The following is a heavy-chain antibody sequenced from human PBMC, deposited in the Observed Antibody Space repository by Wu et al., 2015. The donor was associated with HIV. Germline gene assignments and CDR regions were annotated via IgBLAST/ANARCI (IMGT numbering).Heavy chain of an antibody. J-gene: IGHJ4*02. CDR3: TRNVEN. CDR1: GYTFTDFY. CDR2: IKPSNGLI. V-gene: IGHV1-2*02. Sequence: QVQLVQSGAEVKKPGASVKVSCKASGYTFTDFYIHWVRQAPGQGLEWMGWIKPSNGLINYAPKIQGRVTMTRDTSINTAYMELTRLTSDDTAIYYCTRNVENWGQGTLAPSP. D-gene: IGHD1-1*01.